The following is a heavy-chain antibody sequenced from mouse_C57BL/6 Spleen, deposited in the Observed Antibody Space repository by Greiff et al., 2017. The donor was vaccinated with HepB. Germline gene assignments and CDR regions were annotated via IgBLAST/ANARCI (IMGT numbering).Heavy chain of an antibody. D-gene: IGHD1-1*01. CDR3: ARVPDYYGSSYGYWYFDV. CDR2: ISDGGSYT. CDR1: GFTFSSYA. V-gene: IGHV5-4*03. J-gene: IGHJ1*03. Sequence: EVNLVESGGGLVKPGGSLKLSCAASGFTFSSYAMSWVRQTPEKRLEWVATISDGGSYTYYPDNVKGRFTISRDNAKNNLYLQMSHLKSEDTAMYYCARVPDYYGSSYGYWYFDVWGTGTTVTVSS.